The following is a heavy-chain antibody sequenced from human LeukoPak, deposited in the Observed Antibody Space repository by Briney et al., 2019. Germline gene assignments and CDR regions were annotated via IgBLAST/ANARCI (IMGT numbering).Heavy chain of an antibody. Sequence: HTGGSTRLSCAASGFTFSSFDMHWVRQAPGKGLEWLAVISFDGSKKYYVDSVKGLFTISRDNSKNTLYLQMNSLRLEDTAVYYCAKDVDTGWHYFDYWGQGTLVTISS. D-gene: IGHD6-19*01. CDR2: ISFDGSKK. CDR3: AKDVDTGWHYFDY. J-gene: IGHJ4*02. V-gene: IGHV3-30*18. CDR1: GFTFSSFD.